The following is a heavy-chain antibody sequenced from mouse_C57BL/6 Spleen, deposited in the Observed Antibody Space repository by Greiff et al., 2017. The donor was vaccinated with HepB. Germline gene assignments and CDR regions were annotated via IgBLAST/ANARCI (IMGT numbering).Heavy chain of an antibody. Sequence: DVKLVESGGGLVKPGGSLKLSCAASGFTFSSYAMSWVRQTPEKRLEWVATISDGGSYTYYPDNVKGRFTISRDNAKNNLYLQMSHLKSEDTAMYYCARERIYYGNTWFAYWGQGTLVTVSA. CDR3: ARERIYYGNTWFAY. CDR1: GFTFSSYA. J-gene: IGHJ3*01. CDR2: ISDGGSYT. V-gene: IGHV5-4*01. D-gene: IGHD2-1*01.